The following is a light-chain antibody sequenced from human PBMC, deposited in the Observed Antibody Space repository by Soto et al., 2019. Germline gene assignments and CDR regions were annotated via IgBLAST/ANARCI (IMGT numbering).Light chain of an antibody. CDR2: GNS. CDR1: SSNIGAGYE. J-gene: IGLJ2*01. V-gene: IGLV1-40*01. CDR3: QSYDSSLSVV. Sequence: QSVLRQPPSVSGAPGQRVTISCTGSSSNIGAGYEVHWYQQLPGTAPKLLIYGNSNRPSGVPDRFSGSKSATSASLAITGLQAEDEADYYCQSYDSSLSVVFGGGTKVTVL.